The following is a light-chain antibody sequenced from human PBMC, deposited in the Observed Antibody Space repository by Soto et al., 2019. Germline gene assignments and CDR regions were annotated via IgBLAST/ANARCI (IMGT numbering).Light chain of an antibody. CDR1: SSDVGDYNY. J-gene: IGLJ1*01. V-gene: IGLV2-8*01. Sequence: QSALTQPPSASGSPGQSVTISCTGTSSDVGDYNYVSWYQQHPGKAPKLMIYEVSKRPSGVPDRFSGSKSGNTASLTVSGLQAEDEADYYCSSYAGINNFGVFGTGTKVTVL. CDR3: SSYAGINNFGV. CDR2: EVS.